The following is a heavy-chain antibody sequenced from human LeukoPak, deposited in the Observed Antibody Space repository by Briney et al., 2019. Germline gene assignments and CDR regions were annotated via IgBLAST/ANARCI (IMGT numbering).Heavy chain of an antibody. Sequence: GGSLRLSCATSGFIYSVYWMSWVRQAPGKGLEWVANIKQDGSEKYYVDSVKGRFTISRDNAKNSLYLQMNSLRAEDTAVYYCARDVKSLSPYYYYYYMDVWGKGTTVTVSS. CDR1: GFIYSVYW. CDR2: IKQDGSEK. CDR3: ARDVKSLSPYYYYYYMDV. J-gene: IGHJ6*03. V-gene: IGHV3-7*01.